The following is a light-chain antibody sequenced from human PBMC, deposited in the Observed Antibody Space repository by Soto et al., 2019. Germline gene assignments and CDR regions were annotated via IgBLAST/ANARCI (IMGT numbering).Light chain of an antibody. CDR2: AAS. V-gene: IGKV1-9*01. J-gene: IGKJ4*01. Sequence: DIQLTQSPSFLSASVGDRVTITCRASQGISSYLAWYQQKPGKAPKLLIYAASTLQSGVPSRFSGSGSGTEFNLTIRSLQPEDFATYYCQQLNSYPLPFGGGTKVDIK. CDR1: QGISSY. CDR3: QQLNSYPLP.